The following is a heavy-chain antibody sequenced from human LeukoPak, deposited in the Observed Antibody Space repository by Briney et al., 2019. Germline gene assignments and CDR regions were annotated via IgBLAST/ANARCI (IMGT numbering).Heavy chain of an antibody. Sequence: ASVKVSCKASGYTFTSYDINWVRQATGQGLEWMGWMNPNSGNTGYAQKFQGRVTMTRDTSISTAYMELSRLGSDDTAVYYCAREYYDILTGPWGGIDAFDIWGQGTMVTVSS. CDR3: AREYYDILTGPWGGIDAFDI. CDR2: MNPNSGNT. CDR1: GYTFTSYD. J-gene: IGHJ3*02. V-gene: IGHV1-8*01. D-gene: IGHD3-9*01.